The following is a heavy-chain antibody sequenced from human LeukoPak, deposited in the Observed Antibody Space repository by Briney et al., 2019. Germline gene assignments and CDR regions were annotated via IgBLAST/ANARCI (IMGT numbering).Heavy chain of an antibody. Sequence: GGSLRLSFAASGFTFSSYSMNWVRQAPGKGLEWVSSISSSSYIYYADSVKGRFTISRDNAKNSLYLQMNSLRAEDTAVYYCARDFGAAGSFDYWGQGTLVTVSS. CDR1: GFTFSSYS. J-gene: IGHJ4*02. CDR3: ARDFGAAGSFDY. D-gene: IGHD6-13*01. CDR2: ISSSSYI. V-gene: IGHV3-21*01.